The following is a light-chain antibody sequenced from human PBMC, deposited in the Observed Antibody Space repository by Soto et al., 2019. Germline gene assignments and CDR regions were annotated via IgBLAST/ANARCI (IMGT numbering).Light chain of an antibody. CDR1: QSVSNNY. CDR3: QQYGTSPFT. CDR2: GAS. Sequence: EIVLTQSPCTLSLSPGERATLSCRASQSVSNNYLAWYQQKPGQAPRLLISGASNRATGIPDRFSGSGSGTDFTLAISRLEPEDFEVYYCQQYGTSPFTFGPRTKVDIK. V-gene: IGKV3-20*01. J-gene: IGKJ3*01.